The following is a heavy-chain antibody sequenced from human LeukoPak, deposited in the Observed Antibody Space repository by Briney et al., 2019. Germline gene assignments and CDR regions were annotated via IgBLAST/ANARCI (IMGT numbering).Heavy chain of an antibody. J-gene: IGHJ4*02. CDR2: IYKNGSS. D-gene: IGHD3-22*01. Sequence: SETLSLTCTVSRASISLFYWSWIRQPAGKGLEWIGHIYKNGSSNYNPSLKSRVTMSVDTSKNQFSLKLDSVTAADTAVYYCARDGPFYDSTGYFSLVSDYWGQGTLVTVSS. CDR1: RASISLFY. CDR3: ARDGPFYDSTGYFSLVSDY. V-gene: IGHV4-4*07.